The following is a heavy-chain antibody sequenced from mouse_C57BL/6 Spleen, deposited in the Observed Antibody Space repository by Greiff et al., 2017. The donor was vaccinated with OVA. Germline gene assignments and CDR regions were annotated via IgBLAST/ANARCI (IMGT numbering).Heavy chain of an antibody. Sequence: QVQLKQPGAELVRPGSSVKLSCKASGYTFTSYWMHWVKQRPIQGLEWIGNIDPSDSETHYNQKFKDKATLTVDKSSSTAYMQLSSLTSEDSAVYYCARSYYGSSHWYFDVWGTGTTVTVSS. J-gene: IGHJ1*03. V-gene: IGHV1-52*01. D-gene: IGHD1-1*01. CDR1: GYTFTSYW. CDR3: ARSYYGSSHWYFDV. CDR2: IDPSDSET.